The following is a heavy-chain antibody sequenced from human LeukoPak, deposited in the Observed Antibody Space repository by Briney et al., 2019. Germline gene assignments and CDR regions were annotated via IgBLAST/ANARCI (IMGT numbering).Heavy chain of an antibody. D-gene: IGHD3-22*01. V-gene: IGHV3-33*01. CDR3: ARSEYYYDSSGYYSGAFDI. Sequence: PGRSLRLSCAASGFTFSSYGMHWVRQAPGKGLEWVAVIWYDGSNKYYADSVKGRFTISRDNSKNTLYLQMNSLRAEDTAVYYCARSEYYYDSSGYYSGAFDIWGQGTMVTVSS. CDR1: GFTFSSYG. CDR2: IWYDGSNK. J-gene: IGHJ3*02.